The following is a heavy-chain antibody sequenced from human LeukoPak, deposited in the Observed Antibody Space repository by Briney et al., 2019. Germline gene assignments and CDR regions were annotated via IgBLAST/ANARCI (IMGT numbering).Heavy chain of an antibody. CDR1: GYSFTSYW. D-gene: IGHD2-8*01. Sequence: GESLKISCKGAGYSFTSYWIGWGRQMPGKGLELIGIIYPGDSDTRYSPSFQCQVTSSADKSSRTAHLQSRSLKAPDPAMYYCARLYCTNGVCYDMDVWGKATTVTVSS. CDR2: IYPGDSDT. V-gene: IGHV5-51*01. CDR3: ARLYCTNGVCYDMDV. J-gene: IGHJ6*03.